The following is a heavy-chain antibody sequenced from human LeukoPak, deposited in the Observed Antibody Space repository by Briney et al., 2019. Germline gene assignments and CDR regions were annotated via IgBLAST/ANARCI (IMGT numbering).Heavy chain of an antibody. J-gene: IGHJ6*03. CDR3: AKDRTAGYMDV. CDR1: GFTFSSYS. CDR2: ISSSSSTI. V-gene: IGHV3-48*01. Sequence: GGSLRLSCAVSGFTFSSYSMNWVRQAPGKGLEWVSYISSSSSTIYYADSVKGRFTISTHTPKNSLYLQMNSLRAEDTAVYYCAKDRTAGYMDVWGKGTTVTVSS.